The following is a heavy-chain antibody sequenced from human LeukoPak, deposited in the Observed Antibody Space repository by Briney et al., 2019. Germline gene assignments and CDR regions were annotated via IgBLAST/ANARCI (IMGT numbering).Heavy chain of an antibody. V-gene: IGHV1-2*02. Sequence: ASVKVSCKASGYTFTGYYMHWVRQAPGQGLEWMGWINPNSGGTNYAQKFQGRVTMTRDTSISTAYMELSRLRSDDTAVYYCARVHTRYCSGGSCYNYWGQGTPVTVSS. CDR1: GYTFTGYY. J-gene: IGHJ4*02. CDR3: ARVHTRYCSGGSCYNY. CDR2: INPNSGGT. D-gene: IGHD2-15*01.